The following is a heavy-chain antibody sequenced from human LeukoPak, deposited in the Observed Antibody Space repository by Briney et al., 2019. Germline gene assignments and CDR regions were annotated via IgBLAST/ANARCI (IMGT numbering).Heavy chain of an antibody. CDR1: GFTFSSYG. J-gene: IGHJ4*02. Sequence: GGSLRLSCAASGFTFSSYGMSWVRQAPGKGLEWVSGISGSGERTHYADSVKGRFTISRDNLKNTLYVQMITLRAEDTAVYFCAKDFGSGGGFDYWGQGTLVTVSS. V-gene: IGHV3-23*01. CDR2: ISGSGERT. CDR3: AKDFGSGGGFDY. D-gene: IGHD2-15*01.